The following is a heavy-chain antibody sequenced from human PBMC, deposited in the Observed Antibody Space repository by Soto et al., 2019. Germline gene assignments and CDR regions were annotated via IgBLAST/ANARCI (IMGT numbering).Heavy chain of an antibody. CDR3: GRVSGYSGYDGRGGGNYYYYYYMDV. Sequence: EVQLVESGGGLVQPGGSLRLSCAASGFTFSSYSMNWVRQAPGKGLEWVSYISSSSSTIYYADSVKGRFTISRDNAKNSLYLQKNSLRGEDTAVYYCGRVSGYSGYDGRGGGNYYYYYYMDVWGKGTTVTVSS. V-gene: IGHV3-48*01. CDR2: ISSSSSTI. J-gene: IGHJ6*03. CDR1: GFTFSSYS. D-gene: IGHD5-12*01.